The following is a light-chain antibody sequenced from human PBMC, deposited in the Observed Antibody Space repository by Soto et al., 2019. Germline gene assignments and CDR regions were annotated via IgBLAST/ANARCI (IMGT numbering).Light chain of an antibody. CDR2: DAT. CDR1: TGPVTSSHY. Sequence: QAVVTQEPSLTVSPGGTVTLTCGSTTGPVTSSHYPYWFQQRPGQAPRTLIYDATNKHSWTPARFSGSLLGGKAALTLSGALPEDEAEYYCLLSSYNGASGVFGGGTKVTVL. V-gene: IGLV7-46*01. J-gene: IGLJ2*01. CDR3: LLSSYNGASGV.